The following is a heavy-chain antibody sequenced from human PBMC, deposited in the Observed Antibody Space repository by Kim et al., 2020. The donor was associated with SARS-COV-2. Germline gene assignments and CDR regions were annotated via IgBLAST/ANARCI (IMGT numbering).Heavy chain of an antibody. CDR1: GFTFSNAW. Sequence: GGSLRLSCAASGFTFSNAWMSWVRQAPGKGLEWVGRIKSKTDGGTTDYAAPVKGRFTISRDDSKNTLYLQMNSLKTEDTAVYYCTTSPPPYCGGDCPGYYYYYMDVWGKGTTVTVSS. D-gene: IGHD2-21*01. V-gene: IGHV3-15*01. J-gene: IGHJ6*03. CDR2: IKSKTDGGTT. CDR3: TTSPPPYCGGDCPGYYYYYMDV.